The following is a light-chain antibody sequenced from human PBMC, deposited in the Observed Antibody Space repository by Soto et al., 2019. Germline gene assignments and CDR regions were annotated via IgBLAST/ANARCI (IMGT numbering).Light chain of an antibody. Sequence: EIVLTQSPATLSLSPGERATLSCRASQSVSSYLAWYQQKPGQAPRLLIYDASNRATGIPARFSGSGSGTDFTLTISSLEHEDFAVYYCQQRSNWLGTFGQGTKVDIK. V-gene: IGKV3-11*01. CDR2: DAS. CDR3: QQRSNWLGT. CDR1: QSVSSY. J-gene: IGKJ1*01.